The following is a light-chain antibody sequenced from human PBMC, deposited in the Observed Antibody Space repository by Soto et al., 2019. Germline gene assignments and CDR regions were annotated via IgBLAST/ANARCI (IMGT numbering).Light chain of an antibody. CDR2: SNN. J-gene: IGLJ3*02. Sequence: QSVLTQPPSASGTPGQRVTSSCSGSSSNIGSNTVNWYQQLPGTAPKLLIYSNNQRPSWVPDRFSGSKSGTSASLAISGLQSEDEADYYCAAWDDSLNGWVFGGGTKLTVL. CDR1: SSNIGSNT. CDR3: AAWDDSLNGWV. V-gene: IGLV1-44*01.